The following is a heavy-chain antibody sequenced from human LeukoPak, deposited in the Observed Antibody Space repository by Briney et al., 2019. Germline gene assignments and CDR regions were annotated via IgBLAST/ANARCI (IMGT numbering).Heavy chain of an antibody. Sequence: PGGSLRLSCAASGFTVSSNYMSWVRQAPGKGLEWVSVIYSGGSTYYADSVKGRFTISRDNSKNTLYLQMNSLRAEDTAVYYCARLGYSGYRSLDYWGQGTLVTVSS. CDR2: IYSGGST. V-gene: IGHV3-53*01. CDR3: ARLGYSGYRSLDY. D-gene: IGHD5-12*01. J-gene: IGHJ4*02. CDR1: GFTVSSNY.